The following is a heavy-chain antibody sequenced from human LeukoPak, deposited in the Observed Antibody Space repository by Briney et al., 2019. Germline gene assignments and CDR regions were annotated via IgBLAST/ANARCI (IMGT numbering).Heavy chain of an antibody. V-gene: IGHV3-7*01. J-gene: IGHJ4*02. CDR2: IKQDGSEK. D-gene: IGHD3-16*01. Sequence: GGSLRLSCAASGFTFTNYWMTWVRQAPGKGLEWVANIKQDGSEKYYVDSVKGRFTISRDDAKNSLHLQMNSLRAEDTAVYYCARGKLWTDYWGQGTLVTVSS. CDR1: GFTFTNYW. CDR3: ARGKLWTDY.